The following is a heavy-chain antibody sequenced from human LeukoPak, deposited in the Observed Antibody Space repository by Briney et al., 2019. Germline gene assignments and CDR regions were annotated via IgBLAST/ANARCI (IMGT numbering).Heavy chain of an antibody. Sequence: WASVKVSCKASGYTFTAYYLNWVRQAPGQGLEWMGWISAYNGNTNYAQKFQGRVTMTTDTSTSTAYMELRSLRSDDTAVYYCARSARHSSWFPFWGQGTLVTVSS. D-gene: IGHD6-13*01. CDR2: ISAYNGNT. CDR1: GYTFTAYY. J-gene: IGHJ4*02. CDR3: ARSARHSSWFPF. V-gene: IGHV1-18*01.